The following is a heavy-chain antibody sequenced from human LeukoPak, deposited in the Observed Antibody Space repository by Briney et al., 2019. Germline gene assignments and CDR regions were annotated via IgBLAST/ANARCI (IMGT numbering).Heavy chain of an antibody. D-gene: IGHD6-19*01. CDR3: AKATQLASGSYACDY. CDR2: ISSSSSCT. J-gene: IGHJ4*02. Sequence: GGSLRLSCAASGFTFSDYYMSWIRQAPGKGLEWVSYISSSSSCTNYADSVKGRFTISRDNSKNTLYLQMNSLRAEDTAVYYCAKATQLASGSYACDYWGQGTLVTVSS. CDR1: GFTFSDYY. V-gene: IGHV3-11*05.